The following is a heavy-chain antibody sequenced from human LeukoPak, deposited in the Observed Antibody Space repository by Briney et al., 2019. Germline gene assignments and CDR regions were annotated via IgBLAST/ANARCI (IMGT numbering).Heavy chain of an antibody. V-gene: IGHV3-30*02. D-gene: IGHD3-10*01. CDR2: IRYDGSNK. CDR1: GFTFSSYG. CDR3: AKDGPYYYGSGSSPFYYMDV. Sequence: GGSLRLSCAAAGFTFSSYGMHWVRQAPGKGLEWVAFIRYDGSNKYYADSVKGRFTISRDNSKNTLYLHVNSLRPEDTAVYYCAKDGPYYYGSGSSPFYYMDVWGKGTTVTISS. J-gene: IGHJ6*03.